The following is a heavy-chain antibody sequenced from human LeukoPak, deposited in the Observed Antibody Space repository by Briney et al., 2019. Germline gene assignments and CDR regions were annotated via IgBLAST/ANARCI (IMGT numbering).Heavy chain of an antibody. CDR1: GFTFSSYE. V-gene: IGHV3-48*03. Sequence: GGSLRLSCAASGFTFSSYEMNWVRQAPGKGLEWVSYISSSGSTIYYADSVKGRFTISRDNAKNSLYLQMNSLRAEDTAVYYFAREGSSGWLTWYAFDIWGQGTMVTVSS. D-gene: IGHD6-19*01. CDR2: ISSSGSTI. CDR3: AREGSSGWLTWYAFDI. J-gene: IGHJ3*02.